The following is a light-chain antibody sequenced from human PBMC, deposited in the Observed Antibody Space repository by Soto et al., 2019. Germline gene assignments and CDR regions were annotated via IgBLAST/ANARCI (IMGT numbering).Light chain of an antibody. CDR1: QSLLHSNGYNY. CDR3: MQALQTWT. CDR2: LGS. V-gene: IGKV2-28*01. J-gene: IGKJ1*01. Sequence: DIVMTQSPLSLPVTPGEPASISCRSSQSLLHSNGYNYLDWYLQKPGQSPQLLIYLGSNRASGVPDRFSRSGSGTDVTLKISRVEAEDVGVYYCMQALQTWTFGQGTKVEIK.